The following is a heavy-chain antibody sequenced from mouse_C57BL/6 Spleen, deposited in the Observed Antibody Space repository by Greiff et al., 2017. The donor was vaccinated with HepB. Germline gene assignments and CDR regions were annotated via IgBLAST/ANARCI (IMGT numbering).Heavy chain of an antibody. CDR2: IYPGDGDT. CDR3: ARYGSSSYWYFDV. CDR1: GYAFSSYW. Sequence: VQLQQSGAELVKPGASVKISCKASGYAFSSYWMNWVKQRPGKGLEWIGQIYPGDGDTNYNGKFKGKATLTADKSSSTAYMQLSSLTSEDSAVYFCARYGSSSYWYFDVWGTGTTVTVSS. V-gene: IGHV1-80*01. D-gene: IGHD1-1*01. J-gene: IGHJ1*03.